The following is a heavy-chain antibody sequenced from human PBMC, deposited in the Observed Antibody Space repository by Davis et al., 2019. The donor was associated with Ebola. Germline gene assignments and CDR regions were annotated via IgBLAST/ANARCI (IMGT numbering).Heavy chain of an antibody. CDR2: IYYSGST. J-gene: IGHJ5*02. D-gene: IGHD4-11*01. Sequence: SETLSLTCTVSGDSVHSYIYYWSWIRQPPGKGLEWIGYIYYSGSTYYNPSLESRLTILLDTSKNQFSLKLNSVTPADTAVYYCARTSQRLQFPAPWGQGILVTVSS. V-gene: IGHV4-30-4*08. CDR1: GDSVHSYIYY. CDR3: ARTSQRLQFPAP.